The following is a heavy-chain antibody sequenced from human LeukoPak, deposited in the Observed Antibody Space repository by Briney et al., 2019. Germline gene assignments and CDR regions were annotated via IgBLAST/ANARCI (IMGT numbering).Heavy chain of an antibody. D-gene: IGHD5-24*01. CDR1: GFTFSSYG. CDR2: IWYDGSNK. V-gene: IGHV3-33*01. CDR3: ARDQDGCLDY. J-gene: IGHJ4*02. Sequence: GGSLRLSCAASGFTFSSYGMHWVRQAPGKGLEWVVVIWYDGSNKYYAGSVKGRFTISRDNSKNTLYLQMNSLRAEDTAVYYCARDQDGCLDYWGQGTLVTVSS.